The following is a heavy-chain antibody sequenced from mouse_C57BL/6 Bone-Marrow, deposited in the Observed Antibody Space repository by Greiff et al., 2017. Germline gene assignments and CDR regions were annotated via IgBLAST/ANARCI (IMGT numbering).Heavy chain of an antibody. V-gene: IGHV6-6*01. CDR1: GFTFSDAW. D-gene: IGHD2-4*01. J-gene: IGHJ4*01. Sequence: EVQRVESGGGLVQPGGSMKLSCAASGFTFSDAWMDWVRQSPEKGLEWVAEIRNKANNHATYYAESVKGRFTISRDDSKSSVYLQMNSLRAEDTGIYYCTSDLLRLRRDAMDYWGQGTSVTVSS. CDR2: IRNKANNHAT. CDR3: TSDLLRLRRDAMDY.